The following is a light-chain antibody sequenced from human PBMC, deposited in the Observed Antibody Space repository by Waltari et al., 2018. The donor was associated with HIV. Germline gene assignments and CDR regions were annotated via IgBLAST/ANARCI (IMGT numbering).Light chain of an antibody. J-gene: IGLJ2*01. CDR1: SSNIGSYT. CDR2: SNN. CDR3: ALWDDSLNGVV. Sequence: QSVLTQPPSASGTPGQRVTISCSGSSSNIGSYTVNWYQLLPGTAPKLLIYSNNQRPSGVPDRFTGSKSGTSASLAISGLQSEDEADYFCALWDDSLNGVVFGGGTKVTVL. V-gene: IGLV1-44*01.